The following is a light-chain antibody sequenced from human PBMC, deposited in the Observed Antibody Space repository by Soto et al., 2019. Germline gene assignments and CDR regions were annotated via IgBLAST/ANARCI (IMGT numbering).Light chain of an antibody. V-gene: IGKV3-15*01. CDR1: QSVSSN. CDR2: GAS. Sequence: EIVMTQSPATLSVSPGERATLSCRASQSVSSNLAWYQQKPGQAPRLLIYGASTRATGIPATFSGSGSGTEFTLTISSLQSEDFAVYYCQQYNNWHPLTFGGGTKVEIK. J-gene: IGKJ4*01. CDR3: QQYNNWHPLT.